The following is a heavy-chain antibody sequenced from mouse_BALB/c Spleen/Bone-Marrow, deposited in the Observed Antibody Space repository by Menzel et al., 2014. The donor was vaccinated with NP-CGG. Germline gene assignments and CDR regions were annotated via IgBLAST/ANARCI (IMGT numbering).Heavy chain of an antibody. J-gene: IGHJ4*01. CDR2: IIPNSGYS. CDR1: GYTFXRYT. V-gene: IGHV1-4*01. CDR3: TIRYYAMDY. D-gene: IGHD1-1*01. Sequence: VQLQQSGAELARPGASVKMSCQASGYTFXRYTMHWKKKRPGQGLEWIGYIIPNSGYSNYNQKFKDKATLTADKSSSTAYMQLSSLTSEDSAVYYCTIRYYAMDYWGQGTSVTVTS.